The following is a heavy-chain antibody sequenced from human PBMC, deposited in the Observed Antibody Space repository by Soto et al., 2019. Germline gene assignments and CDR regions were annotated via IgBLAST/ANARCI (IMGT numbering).Heavy chain of an antibody. CDR2: ISGSGGST. V-gene: IGHV3-23*01. CDR1: GFAFSSYA. CDR3: AKDQFPMVRGVNLYGMDV. D-gene: IGHD3-10*01. Sequence: LRLSYAASGFAFSSYAMSCVGQAPGKGLEWVSAISGSGGSTYYADSVKGRFTISRDNSKNTLYLQMNSLRAEDTAVYYCAKDQFPMVRGVNLYGMDVWGQGTTVTVSS. J-gene: IGHJ6*02.